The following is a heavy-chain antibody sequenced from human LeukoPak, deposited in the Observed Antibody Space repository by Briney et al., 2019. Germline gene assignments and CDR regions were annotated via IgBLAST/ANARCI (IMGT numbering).Heavy chain of an antibody. CDR2: ISPYNGNT. CDR3: ARDERDSCGGDCYYFDY. Sequence: GASVKVSCKASGYTFSSYGISWVRQAPGQGLEWMGWISPYNGNTNSAPKLQGRITMTTDTSTSTAYMELRGLRSDDTAVYYCARDERDSCGGDCYYFDYWGQGTLVTVSS. V-gene: IGHV1-18*01. CDR1: GYTFSSYG. J-gene: IGHJ4*02. D-gene: IGHD2-21*02.